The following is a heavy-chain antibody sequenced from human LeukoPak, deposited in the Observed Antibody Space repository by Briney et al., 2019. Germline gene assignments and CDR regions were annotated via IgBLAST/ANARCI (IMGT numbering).Heavy chain of an antibody. V-gene: IGHV3-30-3*01. D-gene: IGHD5-18*01. Sequence: GGSLRLSCAASGFTFSSYAMHWVRQAPGKGLEWVAVISYDGSNKYYADSVKGRFTISRDNSKNTLYLQMNSLRAEDTAVYYCARDGPMQLWLRWFVYWGQGTLATVSS. J-gene: IGHJ4*02. CDR1: GFTFSSYA. CDR3: ARDGPMQLWLRWFVY. CDR2: ISYDGSNK.